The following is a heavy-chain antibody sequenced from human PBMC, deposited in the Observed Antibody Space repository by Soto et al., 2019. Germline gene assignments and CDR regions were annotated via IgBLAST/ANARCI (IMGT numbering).Heavy chain of an antibody. V-gene: IGHV5-51*01. J-gene: IGHJ6*02. D-gene: IGHD6-6*01. Sequence: GESLKISCKGSGYSFTSYWIGWVRQMPGKGLEWMGIIYPGDSDTRYSPSLQGQVTISADKSISTAYLQWSSLKASDTAMYYCASYSSSPTTSYYYYYYGMDVWGQGTTVTVSS. CDR1: GYSFTSYW. CDR2: IYPGDSDT. CDR3: ASYSSSPTTSYYYYYYGMDV.